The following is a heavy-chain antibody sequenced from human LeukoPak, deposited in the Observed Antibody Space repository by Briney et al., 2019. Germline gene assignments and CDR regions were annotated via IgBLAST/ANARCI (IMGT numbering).Heavy chain of an antibody. D-gene: IGHD1-1*01. Sequence: GGSLRLSCAASGFSFSSYAMHWVRQAPGKGLEWVAVISYDGSNKYYADSVKGRFTISRDNSKNTLYLQMNSLRAEDTAVYYCARGLYNWNDGYYFDYWGQGTLVTVSS. V-gene: IGHV3-30*04. CDR1: GFSFSSYA. J-gene: IGHJ4*02. CDR3: ARGLYNWNDGYYFDY. CDR2: ISYDGSNK.